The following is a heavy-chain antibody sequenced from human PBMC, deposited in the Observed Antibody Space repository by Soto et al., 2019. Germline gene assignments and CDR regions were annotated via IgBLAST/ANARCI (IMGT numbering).Heavy chain of an antibody. D-gene: IGHD6-13*01. J-gene: IGHJ4*02. Sequence: SETLSLTCVVSGYSISSGYYWGWIRQPPGKGLEWIGSIYHSGTTYYNPSLKSRVTISIDTSKNQFSLRMSSVTAADAAVYYCARSLYSSSWYAGYWGQGTLVTVSS. CDR3: ARSLYSSSWYAGY. CDR1: GYSISSGYY. CDR2: IYHSGTT. V-gene: IGHV4-38-2*01.